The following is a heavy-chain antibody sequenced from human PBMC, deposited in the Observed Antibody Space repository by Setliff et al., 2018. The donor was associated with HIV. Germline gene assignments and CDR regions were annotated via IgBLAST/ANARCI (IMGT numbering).Heavy chain of an antibody. CDR3: ASFFGDYGY. V-gene: IGHV1-69*05. CDR2: IMPIFGTT. J-gene: IGHJ4*01. Sequence: SVKVSCKASGGSSSSYTISWIRQAPGQGLEWMGGIMPIFGTTNYAQRFQGRVTITTDKSTSTVYMELSSLRSEDTAVYYCASFFGDYGYWGHGTQVTVSS. CDR1: GGSSSSYT. D-gene: IGHD3-10*01.